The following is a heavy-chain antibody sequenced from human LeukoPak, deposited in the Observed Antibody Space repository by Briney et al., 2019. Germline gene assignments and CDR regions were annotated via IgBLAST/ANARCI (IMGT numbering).Heavy chain of an antibody. CDR3: ARQRGTADYYYYGMDV. CDR2: INPNSGGT. J-gene: IGHJ6*02. CDR1: GYTFTGYY. D-gene: IGHD1-26*01. V-gene: IGHV1-2*02. Sequence: ASVKVSCKASGYTFTGYYMHWVRQAPGQGLEWMGWINPNSGGTNYAQKFQGRVTMTRDTSISTAYMELSRLRSDDTAVYYCARQRGTADYYYYGMDVWGQGTTVTVSS.